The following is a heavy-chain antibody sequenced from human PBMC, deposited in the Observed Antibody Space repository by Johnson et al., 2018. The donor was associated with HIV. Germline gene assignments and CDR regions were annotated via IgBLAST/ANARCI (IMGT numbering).Heavy chain of an antibody. Sequence: QVQLVESGGGVVQPGRSLRLSCAASGFTFSSYGMHWVRQAPGKGLEWVAVRWCDRSNKYYADSVKGRFTISSDNYKNTLYLQMNSLRAEDTAVYYCVRDVGSSGWYDSLVTDMWGQGTMVTVST. CDR1: GFTFSSYG. CDR3: VRDVGSSGWYDSLVTDM. J-gene: IGHJ3*02. CDR2: RWCDRSNK. D-gene: IGHD6-19*01. V-gene: IGHV3-33*01.